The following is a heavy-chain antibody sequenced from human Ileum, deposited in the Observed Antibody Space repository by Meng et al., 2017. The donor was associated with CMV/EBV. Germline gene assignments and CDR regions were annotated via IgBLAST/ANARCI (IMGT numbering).Heavy chain of an antibody. CDR2: IKQDGSEK. CDR3: ARWNGYGYGLNY. J-gene: IGHJ4*02. D-gene: IGHD5-18*01. Sequence: GESLKISCAASGFAFSSVWMTWIRQVPGKGLECVANIKQDGSEKNYVDSVKDRFTISRDNAKNTLYLQMNSLRAEDTGVYYCARWNGYGYGLNYWGQGTVVTVSS. CDR1: GFAFSSVW. V-gene: IGHV3-7*01.